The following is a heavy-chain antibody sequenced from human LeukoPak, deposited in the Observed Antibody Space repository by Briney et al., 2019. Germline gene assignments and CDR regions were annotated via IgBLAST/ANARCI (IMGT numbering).Heavy chain of an antibody. D-gene: IGHD4-23*01. CDR2: INQSGST. V-gene: IGHV4-34*01. CDR3: ARVEKDYGGNWAFDY. J-gene: IGHJ4*02. CDR1: SGSFSGYY. Sequence: SETLSLTCAVYSGSFSGYYWSWIRQPPGKGLEWIGEINQSGSTNYNPSLKSRVTISVDTSKNQFSLKLSSVTAADTAVYYCARVEKDYGGNWAFDYWGQGTLVTVSS.